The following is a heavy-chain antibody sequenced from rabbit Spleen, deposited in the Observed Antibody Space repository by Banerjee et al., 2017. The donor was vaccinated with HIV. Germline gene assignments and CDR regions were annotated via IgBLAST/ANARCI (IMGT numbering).Heavy chain of an antibody. CDR3: ARDLVGVIGWNFYL. CDR2: INASTAKP. CDR1: GFSFSDRDV. V-gene: IGHV1S45*01. D-gene: IGHD2-1*01. J-gene: IGHJ4*01. Sequence: QEQLEESGGGLVKPEGSLTLTCKASGFSFSDRDVMCWVRQAPGKGLEWIACINASTAKPVYATWASGRFTISRTSSTTVTLRMTSLTAADRATYFCARDLVGVIGWNFYLWGQGPLVTVS.